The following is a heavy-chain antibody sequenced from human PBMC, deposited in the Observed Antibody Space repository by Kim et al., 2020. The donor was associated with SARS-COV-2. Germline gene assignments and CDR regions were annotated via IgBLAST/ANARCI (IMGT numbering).Heavy chain of an antibody. J-gene: IGHJ4*02. CDR2: GTT. Sequence: GTTEYAASVKGRFTISRDESKSIADLQMNRLKTEDTAVYYCTSRPRGYNYWGQGTLVTVSS. V-gene: IGHV3-49*02. CDR3: TSRPRGYNY. D-gene: IGHD5-18*01.